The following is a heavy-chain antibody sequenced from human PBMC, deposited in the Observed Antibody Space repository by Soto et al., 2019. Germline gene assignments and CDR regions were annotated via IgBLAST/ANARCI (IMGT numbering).Heavy chain of an antibody. V-gene: IGHV1-18*01. J-gene: IGHJ4*02. CDR1: GYTFTSYG. D-gene: IGHD6-19*01. CDR2: ISASNGNT. CDR3: ARGGRAVAGTG. Sequence: QVQLVQSGAEVKNSGASVKVSCKASGYTFTSYGFSWVRQAPGQGLEWMGWISASNGNTNYAQKFQGRVTITADESTSTAYMELSSLRSEDTAVYYCARGGRAVAGTGWGQGTLVTVSS.